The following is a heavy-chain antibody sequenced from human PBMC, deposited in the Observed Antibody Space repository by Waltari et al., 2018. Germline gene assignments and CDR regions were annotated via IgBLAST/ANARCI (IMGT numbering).Heavy chain of an antibody. CDR1: GYSISSGYY. V-gene: IGHV4-38-2*01. CDR2: IYHSGST. D-gene: IGHD2-2*01. CDR3: ATAIVVVPAAHPWDY. Sequence: QVQLQESGPGLVKPSETLSLTCAVSGYSISSGYYWGWIRQPPGKGLEWIGSIYHSGSTYYNPSLKSRVTISVDTSKNQFSLKLSSVTAADTAVYYCATAIVVVPAAHPWDYWGQGTLVTVSS. J-gene: IGHJ4*02.